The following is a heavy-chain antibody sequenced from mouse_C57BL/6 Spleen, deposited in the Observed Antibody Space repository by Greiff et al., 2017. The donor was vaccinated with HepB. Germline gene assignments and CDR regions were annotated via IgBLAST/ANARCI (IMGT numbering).Heavy chain of an antibody. CDR3: ARESHYYGSSYYYAMDY. J-gene: IGHJ4*01. CDR1: GFTFSDYY. V-gene: IGHV5-16*01. CDR2: INYDGSST. Sequence: EVQLVESEGGLVQPGSSMKLSCTASGFTFSDYYMAWVRQVPEKGLEWVAKINYDGSSTYYLDSLKSRFIISRDNAKNILYLQMSSLKSEDTATYYCARESHYYGSSYYYAMDYWGQGTSVTVSS. D-gene: IGHD1-1*01.